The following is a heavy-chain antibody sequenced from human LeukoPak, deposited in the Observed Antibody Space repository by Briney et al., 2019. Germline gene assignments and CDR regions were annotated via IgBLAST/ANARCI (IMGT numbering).Heavy chain of an antibody. Sequence: ASVKVSCKASGYTFTSYDIHWLRQAPGQRLEWMGWINAGNGDTKYSQKFQGKVTITRDTSASTDYMELSSLRSEDTAVYYCARAQLGSNRPGDYWGQGTLVTVSS. V-gene: IGHV1-3*01. CDR1: GYTFTSYD. D-gene: IGHD6-13*01. CDR2: INAGNGDT. CDR3: ARAQLGSNRPGDY. J-gene: IGHJ4*02.